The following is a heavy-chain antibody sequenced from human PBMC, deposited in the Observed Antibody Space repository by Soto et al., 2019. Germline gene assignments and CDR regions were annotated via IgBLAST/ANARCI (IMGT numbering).Heavy chain of an antibody. CDR1: GFTFSSYA. J-gene: IGHJ5*02. V-gene: IGHV3-30-3*01. CDR2: ISYDGSNK. CDR3: ARGYGSGILNWFDP. D-gene: IGHD3-10*01. Sequence: GGSLRLSCAASGFTFSSYAMHWVRQAPGKGLEWVAVISYDGSNKYYADSVKGRFTISRDNSKNTLYLQMNSLRAEDTAVYYCARGYGSGILNWFDPWGQGTLGTVSS.